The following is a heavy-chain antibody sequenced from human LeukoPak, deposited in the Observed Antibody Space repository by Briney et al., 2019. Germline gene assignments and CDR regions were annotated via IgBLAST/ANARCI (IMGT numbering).Heavy chain of an antibody. V-gene: IGHV3-23*01. CDR2: ISGSGGST. CDR1: GFTFSSYA. D-gene: IGHD3-9*01. Sequence: PGGSLRLSCAASGFTFSSYAMSWVRQAPGKGLEWVSAISGSGGSTYYADSVKGRFTLSGANAKNTLYLQMNSLRAEDTAVYDCARGKYYDILTGPIRHFDCWGQGTLVSVCS. J-gene: IGHJ4*02. CDR3: ARGKYYDILTGPIRHFDC.